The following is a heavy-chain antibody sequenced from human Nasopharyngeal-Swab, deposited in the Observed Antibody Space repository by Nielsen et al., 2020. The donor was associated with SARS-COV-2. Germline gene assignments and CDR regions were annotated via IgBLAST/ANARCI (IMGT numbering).Heavy chain of an antibody. CDR3: ARRGYSYAARD. J-gene: IGHJ4*02. V-gene: IGHV4-34*01. D-gene: IGHD5-18*01. CDR2: INHSGST. Sequence: SETLSLTCAVYGGSFSGYYWSWIRQPPGKGLEWIGEINHSGSTNYNPSLKSRVTISVATSRNQFSLKLTSVTAADTAVYYCARRGYSYAARDWGQGTLVTVSS. CDR1: GGSFSGYY.